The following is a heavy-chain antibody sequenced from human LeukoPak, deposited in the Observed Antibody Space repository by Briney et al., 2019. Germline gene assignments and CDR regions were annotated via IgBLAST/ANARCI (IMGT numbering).Heavy chain of an antibody. J-gene: IGHJ6*03. D-gene: IGHD3-3*01. CDR2: IYTSGST. V-gene: IGHV4-4*07. CDR3: ARGARTYGDFWSGYYNGYYYYYMDV. CDR1: GGSISSYY. Sequence: SETLSLTCTVSGGSISSYYWSWIRQPAGKGLEWIGRIYTSGSTNYNPSLKSRVTISVDTSKNQFSLKLSSVTAADAAVYYCARGARTYGDFWSGYYNGYYYYYMDVWGKGTTVTVPS.